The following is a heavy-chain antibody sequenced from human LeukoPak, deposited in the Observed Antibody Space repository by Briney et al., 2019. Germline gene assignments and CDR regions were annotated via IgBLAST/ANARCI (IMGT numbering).Heavy chain of an antibody. J-gene: IGHJ4*02. Sequence: GGSLRLSCAASGFTFSSYSMNWVRQAPGKGLEWVSSISSSSYIYYADSVKGRFTISRDNAKNSLYLQMNSLRAEDTAVYYCASGYYDILIPPRYWGQGTLVTVSS. CDR2: ISSSSYI. V-gene: IGHV3-21*01. CDR3: ASGYYDILIPPRY. CDR1: GFTFSSYS. D-gene: IGHD3-9*01.